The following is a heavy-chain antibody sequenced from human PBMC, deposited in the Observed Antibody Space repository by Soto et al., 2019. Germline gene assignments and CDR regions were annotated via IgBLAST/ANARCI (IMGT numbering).Heavy chain of an antibody. CDR1: GYTFTRYT. CDR3: ARGIATGQVDP. CDR2: INPDNGNT. J-gene: IGHJ5*02. V-gene: IGHV1-3*01. D-gene: IGHD2-15*01. Sequence: QVQLVQSGAEVKKPGASVKISCKASGYTFTRYTMNSVRQAPGQRLEWMGWINPDNGNTKSSQKFQDRVIITRDTSASTAYMDLSSLRSEDTAVYYCARGIATGQVDPWGQGTLVTVSS.